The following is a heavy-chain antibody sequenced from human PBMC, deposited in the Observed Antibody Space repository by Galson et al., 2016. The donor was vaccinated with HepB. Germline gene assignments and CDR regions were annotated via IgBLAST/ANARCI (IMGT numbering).Heavy chain of an antibody. CDR2: ISTRRTT. V-gene: IGHV3-23*01. CDR3: AKERLVRRIFDH. Sequence: SLRLSCAASGFVFSNFGLSWVRQAPGKGLELVASISTRRTTYYSESVQGRFTISRDNSNNTLYLQMNGLRAEDTAVYYCAKERLVRRIFDHWGQGTLLTVSS. J-gene: IGHJ4*02. D-gene: IGHD1-1*01. CDR1: GFVFSNFG.